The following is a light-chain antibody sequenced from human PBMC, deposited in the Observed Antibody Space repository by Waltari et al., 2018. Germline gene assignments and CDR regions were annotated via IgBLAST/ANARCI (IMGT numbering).Light chain of an antibody. Sequence: SYELTQPPSVSVSPGKTARITCSGEILATKYGQWFQQKSGQAPVVVIYKDKERPSGIPERFSGSSSGTTVTLTISGAQAEDEADYYCQSADSSANHYIFGAGTRLTVL. V-gene: IGLV3-25*02. CDR1: ILATKY. CDR3: QSADSSANHYI. CDR2: KDK. J-gene: IGLJ1*01.